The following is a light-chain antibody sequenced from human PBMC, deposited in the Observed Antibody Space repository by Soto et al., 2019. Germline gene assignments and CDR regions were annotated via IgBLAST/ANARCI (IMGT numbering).Light chain of an antibody. CDR3: MQALQTTWT. CDR1: QSLLHSNGYNY. J-gene: IGKJ1*01. V-gene: IGKV2-28*01. Sequence: DIVMTQSPLSLPVTPGEPASISCRSSQSLLHSNGYNYLDWYLQKPGQSPQLLIYLGSNRASGVPDRFSGSGPGPDFTLKISRVEAEDVGVYYCMQALQTTWTFGQGTKVEIK. CDR2: LGS.